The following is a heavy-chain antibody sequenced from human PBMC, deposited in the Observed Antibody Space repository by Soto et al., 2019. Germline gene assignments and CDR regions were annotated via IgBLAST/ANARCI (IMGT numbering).Heavy chain of an antibody. CDR2: IIPIFGPA. V-gene: IGHV1-69*13. CDR3: ATGSFTSTGGRIGYHYNAMDV. CDR1: GGTFSSHS. J-gene: IGHJ6*02. Sequence: SVKVSCKSSGGTFSSHSINWVRQAPGQGLEWMGGIIPIFGPANFAKKFQGRVTITADESTTTAYMELSSLTSEDTAVYYCATGSFTSTGGRIGYHYNAMDVWG. D-gene: IGHD1-1*01.